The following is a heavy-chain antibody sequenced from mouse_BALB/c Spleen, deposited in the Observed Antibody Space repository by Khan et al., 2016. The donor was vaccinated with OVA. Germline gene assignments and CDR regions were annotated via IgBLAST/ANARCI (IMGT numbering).Heavy chain of an antibody. CDR3: ARLGSFAY. Sequence: VQLQQSGAELVKPGASVKLSCTASGFNIKDTYMHWVKQRPEQGLEWIGRIDPANGNTNYDPKFQGKATITADTSSNTAYLQLSSLTSEDTAVYYCARLGSFAYWGEGTLVTVAA. D-gene: IGHD4-1*01. CDR1: GFNIKDTY. J-gene: IGHJ3*01. V-gene: IGHV14-3*02. CDR2: IDPANGNT.